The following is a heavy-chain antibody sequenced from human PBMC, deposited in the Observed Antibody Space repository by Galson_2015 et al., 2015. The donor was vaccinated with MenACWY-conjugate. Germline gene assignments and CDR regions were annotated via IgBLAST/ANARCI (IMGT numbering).Heavy chain of an antibody. CDR2: ISPGDSNT. CDR1: GYSFTTYW. CDR3: ARHPPGGRGMDV. Sequence: QSGAEVKKPGESLKISCKTTGYSFTTYWIAWVRQMPGTGLEWMGLISPGDSNTRYSPSFQGQVTISADKSISTAYLQWSSLKASDTATYYCARHPPGGRGMDVWGQGTTVTVSS. D-gene: IGHD1-26*01. V-gene: IGHV5-51*01. J-gene: IGHJ6*02.